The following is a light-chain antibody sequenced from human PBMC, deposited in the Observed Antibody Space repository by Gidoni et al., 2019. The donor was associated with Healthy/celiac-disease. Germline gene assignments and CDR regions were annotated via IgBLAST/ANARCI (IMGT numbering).Light chain of an antibody. V-gene: IGLV2-14*04. Sequence: SVSGSPGQSITISCTGTSSDVGGYNYVSWYQQPPGKAPKLMIYDVSNRPSGVSNRFSGSKSGNTASLTISGLQAEDEADYYCSSYTSSSTWVFGGGTKLTVL. CDR2: DVS. J-gene: IGLJ3*02. CDR1: SSDVGGYNY. CDR3: SSYTSSSTWV.